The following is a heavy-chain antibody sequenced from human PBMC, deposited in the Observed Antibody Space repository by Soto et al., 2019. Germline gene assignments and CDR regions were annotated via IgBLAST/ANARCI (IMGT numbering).Heavy chain of an antibody. Sequence: QVQLQESGPGLVRASETLSLTCAVSGVSISTADWWSWVRQPPGKGLQWIGEVSLGGGANYNPSLKSRVTMYVDNANNQFSLMLTSVTAADTAVYFCAGSTADTTLKASSFWGQGTLVAVSS. CDR3: AGSTADTTLKASSF. V-gene: IGHV4-4*02. J-gene: IGHJ4*02. D-gene: IGHD4-4*01. CDR2: VSLGGGA. CDR1: GVSISTADW.